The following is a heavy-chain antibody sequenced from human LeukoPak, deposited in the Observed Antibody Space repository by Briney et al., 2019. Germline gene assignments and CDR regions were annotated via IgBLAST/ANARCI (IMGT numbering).Heavy chain of an antibody. CDR3: LRESGELAN. J-gene: IGHJ4*02. D-gene: IGHD7-27*01. Sequence: GGSLRLSCAATGFTFSRYWMHWVRQAPGKGLVWVSRINSDGSSTSYADSVKGRFTISRDNAKNTLYLQMNSLRVEDTAVYYCLRESGELANWGQGTLVTVST. CDR1: GFTFSRYW. CDR2: INSDGSST. V-gene: IGHV3-74*01.